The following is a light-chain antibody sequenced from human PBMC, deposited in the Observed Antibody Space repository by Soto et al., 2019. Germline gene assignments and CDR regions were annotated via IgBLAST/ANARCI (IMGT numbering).Light chain of an antibody. J-gene: IGKJ1*01. CDR3: QQYNNYWT. Sequence: DIQMTQSPPTLSASVGDRVTLTCRASQSISSWLAWYQLKPGKAPKLRIYDASSLESGVPSRLSGSGSATEFTLTISSLQPDDFATYYCQQYNNYWTFGQGTKVYIK. CDR2: DAS. CDR1: QSISSW. V-gene: IGKV1-5*01.